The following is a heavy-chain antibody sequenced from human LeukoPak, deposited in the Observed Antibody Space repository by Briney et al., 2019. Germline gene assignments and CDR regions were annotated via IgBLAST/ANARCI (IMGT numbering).Heavy chain of an antibody. V-gene: IGHV3-23*01. CDR2: IIGVGGIT. Sequence: GGSLRLSCAASGFTSSSYARGWVRQAPGKGREWVSAIIGVGGITYYASSVKGRFTISRDNSKNTLYLQMNSLRAEDTAVYYCAKDLSPGGTVYYFDYWGQGTLVTVSS. J-gene: IGHJ4*02. D-gene: IGHD3-16*01. CDR3: AKDLSPGGTVYYFDY. CDR1: GFTSSSYA.